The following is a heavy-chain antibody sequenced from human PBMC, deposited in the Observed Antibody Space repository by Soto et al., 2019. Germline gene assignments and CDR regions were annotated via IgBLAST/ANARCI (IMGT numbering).Heavy chain of an antibody. V-gene: IGHV1-69*06. J-gene: IGHJ6*02. CDR1: GGTFSSSYA. Sequence: WASVKVSCKASGGTFSSSYAITWVRQAPGQGLEWLGGIIPMFSTASYSQTFQDRVTITADKSTSTVYMELSGLKSDDTAVYYCARGHSPSIENAYYNYYFYYGMDVWGQGTTVTVSS. CDR2: IIPMFSTA. D-gene: IGHD3-10*01. CDR3: ARGHSPSIENAYYNYYFYYGMDV.